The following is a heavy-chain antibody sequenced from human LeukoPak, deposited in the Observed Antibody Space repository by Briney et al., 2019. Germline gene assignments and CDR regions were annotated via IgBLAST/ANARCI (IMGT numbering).Heavy chain of an antibody. CDR1: GFTFSSNW. CDR3: VRDLGGRSGH. D-gene: IGHD1-26*01. V-gene: IGHV3-74*01. J-gene: IGHJ4*02. Sequence: GGSLRLSCAASGFTFSSNWMHWVRQAPGRGLVWVSRSNEDGSTTNYADSVKGRFTISRDDAKNTLYLQMNSLTAEDTAVYYCVRDLGGRSGHWGQGTLVTVSS. CDR2: SNEDGSTT.